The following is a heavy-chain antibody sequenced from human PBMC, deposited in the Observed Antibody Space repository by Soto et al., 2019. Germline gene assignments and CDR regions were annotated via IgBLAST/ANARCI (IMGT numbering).Heavy chain of an antibody. Sequence: PGGSLRLSYAASGLTFSTSSMNWVRQATGKRIECCAYIGSTTVTIYYTDSIECLFTITRNNAKNSLYLQVDSLSDEDTAVYYCARGARDGYVWPDWGQGTLVTVSS. V-gene: IGHV3-48*02. CDR2: IGSTTVTI. CDR1: GLTFSTSS. CDR3: ARGARDGYVWPD. D-gene: IGHD3-16*01. J-gene: IGHJ4*02.